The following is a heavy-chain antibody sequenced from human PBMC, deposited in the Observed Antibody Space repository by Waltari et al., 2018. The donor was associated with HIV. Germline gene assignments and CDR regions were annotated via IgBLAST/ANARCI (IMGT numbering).Heavy chain of an antibody. CDR2: INPNTGAT. Sequence: QVQVVQSGAEVKKPGASVKVSCKASGYTLNAYYMHWVRQAPGQGLEWMGRINPNTGATNYAQKFQGRVTMTRDTSISTAYMDPNTLTSDDTAVYYCAREGLAAAAGAFDIWGQGTMVTVSS. D-gene: IGHD6-13*01. J-gene: IGHJ3*02. V-gene: IGHV1-2*06. CDR3: AREGLAAAAGAFDI. CDR1: GYTLNAYY.